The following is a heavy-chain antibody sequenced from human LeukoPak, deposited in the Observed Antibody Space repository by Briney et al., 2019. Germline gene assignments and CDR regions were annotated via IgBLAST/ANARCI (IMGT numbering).Heavy chain of an antibody. V-gene: IGHV4-34*01. CDR2: IKVGGGT. CDR3: ARGAPGY. Sequence: PSETLSLTCAVYGGSLSDYPWTWLPQPPGKGLEWIGKIKVGGGTKYNPSLNSRVTMSLATSKNQFSLKLTSVSAADTAVYYCARGAPGYWGQGTLVTVSS. J-gene: IGHJ4*02. CDR1: GGSLSDYP.